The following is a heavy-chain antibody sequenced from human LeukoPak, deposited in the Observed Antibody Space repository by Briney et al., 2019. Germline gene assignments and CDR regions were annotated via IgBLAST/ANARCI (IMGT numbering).Heavy chain of an antibody. CDR1: GGSISSYY. Sequence: TETLSLTCTVSGGSISSYYWSWIRQPAGKGLEWIGYIYYSGSTNYNPSLKSRVTISVDTSKNQFSLKLSSVTAADTAVYYCARRYYDILTRRLIDAFDIWGQGTMVTVSS. D-gene: IGHD3-9*01. V-gene: IGHV4-59*08. CDR3: ARRYYDILTRRLIDAFDI. J-gene: IGHJ3*02. CDR2: IYYSGST.